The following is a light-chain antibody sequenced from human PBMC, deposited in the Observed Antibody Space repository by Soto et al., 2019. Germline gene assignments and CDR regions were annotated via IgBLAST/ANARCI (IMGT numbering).Light chain of an antibody. Sequence: DIQMTQSPSTLSASVGDRVTITCRASQSISSWLAWYQQKPGKAPKLLIYKASILQSGVPSRFSGSGSGTEFTLTISSLQPDDFSPYYCQQYNSYSLTFGRGPKLQIK. CDR1: QSISSW. V-gene: IGKV1-5*03. CDR3: QQYNSYSLT. J-gene: IGKJ1*01. CDR2: KAS.